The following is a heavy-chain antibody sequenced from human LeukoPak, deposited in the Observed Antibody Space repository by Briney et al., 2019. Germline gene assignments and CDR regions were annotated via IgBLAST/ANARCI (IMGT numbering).Heavy chain of an antibody. D-gene: IGHD3-22*01. CDR2: ISSSSSYI. J-gene: IGHJ4*02. CDR1: GFTFSSYS. V-gene: IGHV3-21*01. Sequence: GSLRLSCAASGFTFSSYSMNWVRPAPGKGLEWVSSISSSSSYIYYADSVKGRFTISRDNAKNSLYLQMNSLRAEDTAVYYCAREGGSDYDSSGYFDYWGQGTLVTVSS. CDR3: AREGGSDYDSSGYFDY.